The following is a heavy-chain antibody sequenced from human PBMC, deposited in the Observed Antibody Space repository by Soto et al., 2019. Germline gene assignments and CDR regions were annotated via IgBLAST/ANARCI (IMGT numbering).Heavy chain of an antibody. Sequence: GGSLRLSCAASGFTFSSYDMHWVRQATGKGLEWVSAIGTAGDPYYPGSVKGRLTISRENAKNSLYLQMNSLRAGDTAVYYCARSSRYYYYYGMDVWGQGTTVTVSS. CDR2: IGTAGDP. V-gene: IGHV3-13*05. CDR1: GFTFSSYD. J-gene: IGHJ6*02. CDR3: ARSSRYYYYYGMDV.